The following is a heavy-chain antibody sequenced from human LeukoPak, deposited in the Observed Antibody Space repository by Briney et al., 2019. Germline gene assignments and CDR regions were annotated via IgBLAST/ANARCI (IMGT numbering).Heavy chain of an antibody. Sequence: GGSLRLSCAASGFTFSSYAMSWVRQAPGKGLEWVSAISGSGGNTYYADSVKGRFTISRDSSKNTLYLQMNSLRAEDTAVYYCAKDTQWLVWWDYWGQGTLVTVSS. CDR2: ISGSGGNT. CDR1: GFTFSSYA. CDR3: AKDTQWLVWWDY. D-gene: IGHD6-19*01. J-gene: IGHJ4*02. V-gene: IGHV3-23*01.